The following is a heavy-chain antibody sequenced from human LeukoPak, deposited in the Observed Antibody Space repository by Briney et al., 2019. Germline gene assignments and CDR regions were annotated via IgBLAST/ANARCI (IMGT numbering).Heavy chain of an antibody. Sequence: SETLSLTCTVSGYSISSGYYWCWIRQPPGKGLEWIGSIYHSGSTYYNPSLKSRVTISVDTSKSQFSLRMNSVTAADTAVYYCAKIVGLPATMAYFVYWGQGILITVSS. D-gene: IGHD2-2*01. V-gene: IGHV4-38-2*02. CDR3: AKIVGLPATMAYFVY. CDR2: IYHSGST. J-gene: IGHJ4*02. CDR1: GYSISSGYY.